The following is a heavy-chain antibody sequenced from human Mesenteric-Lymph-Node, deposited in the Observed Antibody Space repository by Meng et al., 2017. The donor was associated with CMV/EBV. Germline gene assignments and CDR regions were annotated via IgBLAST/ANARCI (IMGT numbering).Heavy chain of an antibody. J-gene: IGHJ4*02. CDR1: GFTFDDYA. D-gene: IGHD5-24*01. V-gene: IGHV3-9*01. CDR3: AKDLAGQKLDNYLGWVDY. Sequence: GGSLRLSCVGSGFTFDDYAMHWARQAPGRGLEWVSGITWNSGNMGYADSVRGRFIISRDNAKNSLYLQINSLRSDDTALYYCAKDLAGQKLDNYLGWVDYWGQGTLVTVSS. CDR2: ITWNSGNM.